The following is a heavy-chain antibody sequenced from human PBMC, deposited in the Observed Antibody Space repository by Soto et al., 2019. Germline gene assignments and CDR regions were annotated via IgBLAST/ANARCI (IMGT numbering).Heavy chain of an antibody. CDR2: ISSSSSTI. CDR1: GFTFSSYS. CDR3: ARDPYPMVRGPPMDV. D-gene: IGHD3-10*01. J-gene: IGHJ6*03. Sequence: PGGSLRLSCAASGFTFSSYSMYWVRQAPGKGLEWVSYISSSSSTIYYADSVKGRFTISRDNAKNSLYLQMNSLRAEDTAVYYCARDPYPMVRGPPMDVWGKGTTVTVSS. V-gene: IGHV3-48*01.